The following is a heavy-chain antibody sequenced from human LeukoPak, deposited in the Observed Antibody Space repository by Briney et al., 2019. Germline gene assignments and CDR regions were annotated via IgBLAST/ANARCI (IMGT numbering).Heavy chain of an antibody. D-gene: IGHD3-10*01. V-gene: IGHV4-39*01. J-gene: IGHJ5*02. CDR2: IYYSGST. CDR1: GGSISSGSYY. CDR3: ARGDVLLWFGELRLNWFDP. Sequence: SQTLSLTCTVSGGSISSGSYYWGWIRQPPGKGLEWIGSIYYSGSTYYNPSLKSRVTISVDTSKNQFSLKLSSVTAADTAVYYCARGDVLLWFGELRLNWFDPWGQGTLVTVSS.